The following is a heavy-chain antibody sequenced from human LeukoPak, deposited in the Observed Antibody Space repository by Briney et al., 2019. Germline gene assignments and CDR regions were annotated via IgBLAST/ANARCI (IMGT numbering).Heavy chain of an antibody. CDR1: GYTFTGYY. D-gene: IGHD6-13*01. CDR2: INPNSGGT. J-gene: IGHJ4*02. CDR3: ARDWGASSSWYFDY. V-gene: IGHV1-2*02. Sequence: GASVKVSCKASGYTFTGYYIHWVRQAPGQGLEWMGCINPNSGGTNYAEKFQGRVTMTRDTSISTAYMELSRLRSDDTAVYYCARDWGASSSWYFDYWGQGTLVTVSS.